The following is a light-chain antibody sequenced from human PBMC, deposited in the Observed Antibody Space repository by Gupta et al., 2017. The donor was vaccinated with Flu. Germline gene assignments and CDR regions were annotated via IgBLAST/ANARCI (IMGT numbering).Light chain of an antibody. J-gene: IGKJ1*01. Sequence: GDRVTITCRASQNIRRYLSWYQQKAGEVPKLLIYGASSLQSGVPSTFSGSGSGTDFTLTISSLQPEDFATYYCQQSYSRPWTFGQGTEV. CDR3: QQSYSRPWT. V-gene: IGKV1-39*01. CDR1: QNIRRY. CDR2: GAS.